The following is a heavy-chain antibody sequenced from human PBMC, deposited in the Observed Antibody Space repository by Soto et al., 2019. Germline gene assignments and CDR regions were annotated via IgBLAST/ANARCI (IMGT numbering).Heavy chain of an antibody. J-gene: IGHJ4*02. CDR2: IYYSGST. CDR1: VFSIISFGYY. Sequence: SDTLSLTCTFSVFSIISFGYYWSFIRQHPGKGLEWIGYIYYSGSTYYNPSLKSRVTISIDTSKNQFYLKLSSVTAAATAVYYCARVPYDSSGYKNEYWGKGHMVNVSS. V-gene: IGHV4-31*03. D-gene: IGHD3-22*01. CDR3: ARVPYDSSGYKNEY.